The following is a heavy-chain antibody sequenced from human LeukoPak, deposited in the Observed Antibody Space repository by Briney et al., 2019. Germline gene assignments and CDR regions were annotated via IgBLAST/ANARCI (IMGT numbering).Heavy chain of an antibody. CDR1: GYTFTSYG. D-gene: IGHD1-26*01. CDR3: ARDLVGPLGIAYYFDY. V-gene: IGHV1-69*04. CDR2: IIPILGIA. J-gene: IGHJ4*02. Sequence: ASVKVSCKASGYTFTSYGISWVRQAPGQGLEWMGRIIPILGIANYAQKFQGRVTITADKSTSTAYMELSSLRSEDTAVYYCARDLVGPLGIAYYFDYWGQGTLVTVSS.